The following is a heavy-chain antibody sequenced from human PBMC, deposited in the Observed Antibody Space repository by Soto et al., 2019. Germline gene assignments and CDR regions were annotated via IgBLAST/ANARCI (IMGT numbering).Heavy chain of an antibody. J-gene: IGHJ4*02. CDR2: VYYSGNT. D-gene: IGHD5-12*01. CDR3: ASTSYDQTEYYFDS. CDR1: GASISSRSYY. V-gene: IGHV4-39*01. Sequence: QLELQESGPGLVKPSETLSLTCTVSGASISSRSYYWDWIRQPPGKGLEWIGAVYYSGNTYYNPSLKRRVTISVDTSKNPFSLRLTSVTATDTSVYYCASTSYDQTEYYFDSWGQGTLVTVSS.